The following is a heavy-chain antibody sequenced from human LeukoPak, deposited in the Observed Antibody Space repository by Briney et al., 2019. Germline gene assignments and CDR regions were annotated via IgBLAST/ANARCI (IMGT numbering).Heavy chain of an antibody. D-gene: IGHD2-21*02. CDR3: ARELLLCGGDCNDY. CDR2: IDGGGGSI. V-gene: IGHV3-48*03. Sequence: GGSLRLSCAASGFTFSAFEMNWVRQVPGKGLEWVSHIDGGGGSIFYADSVKGRFAVSRDNAKNSLYLQMNSLRVEDTAIYYCARELLLCGGDCNDYWGQGTLVTVSS. J-gene: IGHJ4*02. CDR1: GFTFSAFE.